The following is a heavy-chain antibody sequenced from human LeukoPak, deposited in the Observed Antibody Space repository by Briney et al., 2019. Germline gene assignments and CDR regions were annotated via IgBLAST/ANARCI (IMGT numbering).Heavy chain of an antibody. J-gene: IGHJ6*03. V-gene: IGHV3-48*01. CDR3: ARDDPPYSSGWYYYYYYMDV. Sequence: PGGSLRLSCAASGFTFSSYSMNWVRQAPGKGLEWVSYISSSSSTIYYADSVKGRFTISRDNAKNSLYLQMNSLRAEDTAVYYCARDDPPYSSGWYYYYYYMDVWGKGTTVTVS. CDR2: ISSSSSTI. CDR1: GFTFSSYS. D-gene: IGHD6-19*01.